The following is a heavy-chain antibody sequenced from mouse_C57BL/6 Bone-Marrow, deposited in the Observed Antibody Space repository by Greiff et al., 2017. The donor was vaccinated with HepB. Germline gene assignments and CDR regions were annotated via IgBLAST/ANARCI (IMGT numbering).Heavy chain of an antibody. CDR3: AGGYCWYFDV. CDR1: GFTINDYY. J-gene: IGHJ1*01. V-gene: IGHV14-4*01. Sequence: EVQLQQSGAELVRPGASVKLSCTASGFTINDYYMHWVKQRPEQGLEWIGWIDPENGDTEYASKFQGKATITADKSSSTAYMQLSSLTYEDSAVYYCAGGYCWYFDVWGWGTGVTVTS. CDR2: IDPENGDT. D-gene: IGHD2-3*01.